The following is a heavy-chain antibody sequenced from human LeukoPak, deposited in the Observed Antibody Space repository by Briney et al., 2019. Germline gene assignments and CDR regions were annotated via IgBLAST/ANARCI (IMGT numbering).Heavy chain of an antibody. CDR1: GFIFSPYT. V-gene: IGHV3-30*04. D-gene: IGHD2-21*01. CDR3: ARGSIDWQAVAFDC. CDR2: ISYDGTDK. Sequence: PGGSLRLSCAASGFIFSPYTMHWVRQAPGKGLEWVALISYDGTDKYYADSVEGRFTISRDNSKNTLYLQTNSLRTEDTAVYYCARGSIDWQAVAFDCWGQGTLVTVSS. J-gene: IGHJ4*02.